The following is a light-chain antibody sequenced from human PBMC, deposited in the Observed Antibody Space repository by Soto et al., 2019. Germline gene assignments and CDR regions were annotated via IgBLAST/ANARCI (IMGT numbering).Light chain of an antibody. CDR3: HQYNSWPPGT. Sequence: EIVLTQSPATLSLSPGEGATLSCRASQSVSSYLAWYQQKTGQAPRLLIYDSSTRATGIPARFSGSGSGTEFTLTISSLQSEDFALYYCHQYNSWPPGTFGQGTKVDIK. CDR2: DSS. J-gene: IGKJ2*01. CDR1: QSVSSY. V-gene: IGKV3-15*01.